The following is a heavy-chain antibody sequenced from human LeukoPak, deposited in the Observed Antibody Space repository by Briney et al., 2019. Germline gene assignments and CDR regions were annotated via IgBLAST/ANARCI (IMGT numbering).Heavy chain of an antibody. CDR3: AVDRGGIDAFDI. D-gene: IGHD6-13*01. J-gene: IGHJ3*02. Sequence: PSQTLSLTCTVSGGSISSGDYYWSWIRQPPGRGLEWIGYIYYSGSTYYNPSLKSRVTISVDTSKNQFSLKLSSVTAADTAVYYCAVDRGGIDAFDIWGQGTMVTVSS. CDR1: GGSISSGDYY. V-gene: IGHV4-30-4*08. CDR2: IYYSGST.